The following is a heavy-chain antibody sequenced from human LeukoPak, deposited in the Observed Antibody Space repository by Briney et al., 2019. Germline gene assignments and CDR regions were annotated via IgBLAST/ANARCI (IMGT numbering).Heavy chain of an antibody. CDR3: AKRDRPCSGDCSAPYYFDY. J-gene: IGHJ4*02. CDR1: GFTFSSYD. D-gene: IGHD2-21*02. V-gene: IGHV3-23*01. CDR2: ISSSGRNT. Sequence: PGVSLRLSCAASGFTFSSYDMSWVRGAPGKGLEWVSSISSSGRNTYYSDSVKGRFTISRDNSKNTLYLQMSSLRAEDTAVYYCAKRDRPCSGDCSAPYYFDYWGQGTLVTVSS.